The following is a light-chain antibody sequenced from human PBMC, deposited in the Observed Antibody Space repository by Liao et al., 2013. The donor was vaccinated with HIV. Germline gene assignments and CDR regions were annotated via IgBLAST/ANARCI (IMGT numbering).Light chain of an antibody. V-gene: IGLV3-21*01. CDR3: QTWTKNGVV. J-gene: IGLJ2*01. CDR1: NIGSKS. Sequence: YVLTQPPSVSVAPGKTARITCGGNNIGSKSVHWYQQKSGQAPVVVIYYDSDRPSGIPERFSGSSSGNTATLTISETQPLDEAVYYCQTWTKNGVVFGGGTEVTVL. CDR2: YDS.